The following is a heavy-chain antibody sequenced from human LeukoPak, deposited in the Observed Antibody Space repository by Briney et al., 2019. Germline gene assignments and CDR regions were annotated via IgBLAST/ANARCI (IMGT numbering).Heavy chain of an antibody. D-gene: IGHD2-15*01. J-gene: IGHJ6*02. CDR3: ARGYCSGGSCYPSDYYYGMDV. CDR1: GYTFTSYG. V-gene: IGHV1-18*01. Sequence: ASVKVSCKASGYTFTSYGISWVRQAPGQGLEWMGWISAYNGNTNDAQKLQGRVTMTTDTSTSTAYMELRSLRSDDTAVYYCARGYCSGGSCYPSDYYYGMDVWGQGTTVTVSS. CDR2: ISAYNGNT.